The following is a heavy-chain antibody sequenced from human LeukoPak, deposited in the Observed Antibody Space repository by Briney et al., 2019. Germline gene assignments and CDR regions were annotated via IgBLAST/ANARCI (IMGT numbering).Heavy chain of an antibody. D-gene: IGHD2-2*01. Sequence: GSLRLSCAASGFTFSSYGMHWVRQAPGKGLEWVAVIWYDGSNKYYADSVKGRFTISRDNSKNTLYLQMNSLRAEDTAVYYCARGRYCSSTSCYPAFDYWGQGTLVTVSS. CDR2: IWYDGSNK. CDR3: ARGRYCSSTSCYPAFDY. J-gene: IGHJ4*02. V-gene: IGHV3-33*01. CDR1: GFTFSSYG.